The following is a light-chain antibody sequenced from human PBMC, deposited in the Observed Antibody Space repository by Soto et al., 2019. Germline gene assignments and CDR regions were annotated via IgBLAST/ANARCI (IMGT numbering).Light chain of an antibody. V-gene: IGLV1-40*01. CDR2: ANS. CDR1: GSNIGAGYD. J-gene: IGLJ2*01. Sequence: QSVLTQPPSVSGAPGQRVTISCTGSGSNIGAGYDVHWYQQLPGIAPKLLIFANSNRPSGVPDRFSGSTSGTSASLAITGLQAEDEADYYCQSWVSSLRGSVFGGGTQLTVL. CDR3: QSWVSSLRGSV.